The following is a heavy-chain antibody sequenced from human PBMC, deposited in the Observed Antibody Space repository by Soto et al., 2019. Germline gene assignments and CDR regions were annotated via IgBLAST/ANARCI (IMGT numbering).Heavy chain of an antibody. CDR3: AKAFKVVASSASYYFHS. CDR2: ISGGRGNST. Sequence: PGGSLRLSCAASGFTCNIYAMTWVRQATGKGLEWVSGISGGRGNSTYYADSVKGRFTISRDNSKNTLYLQMNSLRAEDTAVYYCAKAFKVVASSASYYFHSWGQGSLVTVSS. J-gene: IGHJ4*02. D-gene: IGHD3-22*01. V-gene: IGHV3-23*01. CDR1: GFTCNIYA.